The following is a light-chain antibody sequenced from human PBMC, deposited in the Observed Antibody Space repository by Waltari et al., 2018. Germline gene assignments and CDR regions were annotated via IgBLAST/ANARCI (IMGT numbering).Light chain of an antibody. CDR1: QGISNS. CDR3: QQYYSTPALT. CDR2: AAS. Sequence: DIQMTQSPSSLSASVGDRVTITCRASQGISNSLAWYQQKPGKAPKLLLYAASRLESGVPSRFSASGSGTDYTLTISSLQPEDFATYYCQQYYSTPALTFGGGTKVEIK. J-gene: IGKJ4*01. V-gene: IGKV1-NL1*01.